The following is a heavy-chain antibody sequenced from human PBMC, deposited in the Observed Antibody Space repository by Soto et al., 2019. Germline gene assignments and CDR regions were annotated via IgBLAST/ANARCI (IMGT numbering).Heavy chain of an antibody. D-gene: IGHD4-17*01. Sequence: PGGSLRLSCAASGFTFSSYAMSWVRQAPGKGLEWVSAISGSGGSTYYADSVKGRFTISRDNSKNTLYLQMNSLRAEDTAVYYCASKLEYGDYLFDYWGQGTLDTVSS. J-gene: IGHJ4*02. CDR2: ISGSGGST. CDR1: GFTFSSYA. V-gene: IGHV3-23*01. CDR3: ASKLEYGDYLFDY.